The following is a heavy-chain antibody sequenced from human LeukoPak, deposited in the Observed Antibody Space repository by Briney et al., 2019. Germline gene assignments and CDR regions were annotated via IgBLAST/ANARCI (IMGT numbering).Heavy chain of an antibody. CDR1: GFTFSSYA. V-gene: IGHV3-23*01. D-gene: IGHD2-2*02. CDR3: ARVSGYCSSTSCYTSLYYYGMDV. Sequence: PGGSLRLSCAASGFTFSSYAMSWVRQAPGKGLEWVSAISGSGGSTYYADSVKGRFTISRDNSKNTLYLQMNSLRAEDTAVYYCARVSGYCSSTSCYTSLYYYGMDVWGQGTTVTVSS. J-gene: IGHJ6*02. CDR2: ISGSGGST.